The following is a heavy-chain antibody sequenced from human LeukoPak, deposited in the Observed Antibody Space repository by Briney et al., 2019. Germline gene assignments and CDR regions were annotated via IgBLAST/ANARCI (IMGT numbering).Heavy chain of an antibody. CDR2: NYYSGST. V-gene: IGHV4-59*01. J-gene: IGHJ5*02. Sequence: SETLSLTCTVSGGSISSYYWSWIRQPPGKGLEWIGYNYYSGSTNYNPSLKSRVTISVDTSKNQFSLKLSSVTAADTAVYYCARDRTVAGHNWFDPWGQGTLVTVSS. CDR3: ARDRTVAGHNWFDP. CDR1: GGSISSYY. D-gene: IGHD6-19*01.